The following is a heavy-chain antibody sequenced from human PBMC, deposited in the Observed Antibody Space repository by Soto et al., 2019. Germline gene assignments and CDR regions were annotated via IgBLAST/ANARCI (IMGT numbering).Heavy chain of an antibody. V-gene: IGHV3-66*01. CDR2: IYSGGST. CDR3: ARKAAAQGDYYYYYMDV. CDR1: GFTVSSNY. Sequence: GGSLRLSCAASGFTVSSNYMSWVRQAPGKGLEWVSVIYSGGSTYYADSVKGRFTISRDNSKNTLYLQMNSLRAEDTAVYYCARKAAAQGDYYYYYMDVWGKGTTVTVSS. D-gene: IGHD6-13*01. J-gene: IGHJ6*03.